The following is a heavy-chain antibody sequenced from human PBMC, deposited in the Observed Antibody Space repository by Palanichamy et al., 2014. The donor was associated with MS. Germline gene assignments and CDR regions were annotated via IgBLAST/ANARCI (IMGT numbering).Heavy chain of an antibody. CDR1: GSSFNTYS. D-gene: IGHD5-12*01. CDR2: IKHGGII. J-gene: IGHJ5*02. V-gene: IGHV4-34*01. Sequence: QVQLQQWGAGLLKPSETLSLTYGVYGSSFNTYSWTWIRQPPGRGLEWIGEIKHGGIINYNPSLKSRVTMSADTSKMQFSLRLTSVTAADTAAYFCARSRGQSGNDYSSWFDPWGQGTLVTVSS. CDR3: ARSRGQSGNDYSSWFDP.